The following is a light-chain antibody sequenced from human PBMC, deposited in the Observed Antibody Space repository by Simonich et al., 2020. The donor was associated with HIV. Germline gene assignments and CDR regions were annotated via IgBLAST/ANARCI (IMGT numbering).Light chain of an antibody. CDR2: GAS. CDR3: QQYNNWPLF. V-gene: IGKV3-15*01. J-gene: IGKJ2*01. Sequence: EIVMTQSPATLSVSPGERVTLSCRASQSVSSNLAWYQQKPGQAPRLFISGASIWATGIPARFSGSGSGTEFTLTISSMQSEDFAVYYCQQYNNWPLFFGQGTKLEIK. CDR1: QSVSSN.